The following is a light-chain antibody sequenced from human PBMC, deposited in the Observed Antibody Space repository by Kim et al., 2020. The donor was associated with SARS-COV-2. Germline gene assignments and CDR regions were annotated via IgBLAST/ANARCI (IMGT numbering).Light chain of an antibody. J-gene: IGKJ1*01. Sequence: SPGERATLSCRARQSVSSSYLAWYQKRPGQAPRLLIYGASSRATGIPDRFSGSGSGTDFTLTISRLEPEDFAVYYCQQYGSSPRTFGQGTKGDIK. CDR3: QQYGSSPRT. V-gene: IGKV3-20*01. CDR2: GAS. CDR1: QSVSSSY.